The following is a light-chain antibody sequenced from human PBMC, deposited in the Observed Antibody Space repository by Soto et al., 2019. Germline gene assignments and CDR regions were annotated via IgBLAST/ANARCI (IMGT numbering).Light chain of an antibody. Sequence: SYELTQPPSVSVAPGKTARITCGGNNIGSKSVHWYQQKPGHAPVLVIYYDSDRPSGIPERFSGSNSGNTATLTISRVEAGDEADYYCQVWDSSNDHWVFGGGTQLTVL. J-gene: IGLJ3*02. CDR2: YDS. CDR3: QVWDSSNDHWV. CDR1: NIGSKS. V-gene: IGLV3-21*04.